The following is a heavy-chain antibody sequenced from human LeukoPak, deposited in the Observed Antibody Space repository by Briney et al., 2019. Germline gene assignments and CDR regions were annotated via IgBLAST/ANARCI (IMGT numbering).Heavy chain of an antibody. Sequence: PGGSLRLSCAAPGSTFSSYEMNWDRQAPGKGLEWVSYISSSGSTIYYADSVKGRFTISRDNAKNSLYLQMNSLRAEDTAVYYCARPWAKGAFDIWGQGTMVTVSS. CDR1: GSTFSSYE. J-gene: IGHJ3*02. CDR3: ARPWAKGAFDI. D-gene: IGHD7-27*01. V-gene: IGHV3-48*03. CDR2: ISSSGSTI.